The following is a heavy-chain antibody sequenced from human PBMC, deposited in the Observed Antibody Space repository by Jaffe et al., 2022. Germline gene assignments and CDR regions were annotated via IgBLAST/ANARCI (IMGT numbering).Heavy chain of an antibody. Sequence: QVQLQQWGAGLLKPSETLSLTCAVYGGSFSGYYWSWIRQPPGKGLEWIGEINHSGSTNYNPSLKSRVTISVDTSKNQFSLKLSSVTAADTAVYYCARGRVRVRYFQHWGQGTLVTVSS. D-gene: IGHD3-10*01. V-gene: IGHV4-34*01. CDR3: ARGRVRVRYFQH. CDR2: INHSGST. CDR1: GGSFSGYY. J-gene: IGHJ1*01.